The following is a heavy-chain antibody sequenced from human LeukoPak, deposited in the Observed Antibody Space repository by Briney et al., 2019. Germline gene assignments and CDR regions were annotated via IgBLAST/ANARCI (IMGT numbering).Heavy chain of an antibody. J-gene: IGHJ4*02. Sequence: GGSLRLSCAASGFTFSNAGMSWVRQAPGKGLEWVGRIKSKTDGGTTDYAVPVKGRFTISRYDSKNTLYLQRNSLKTEDTAVYYCTGNRRYDFWSGYYADYWGQGTLVTVSS. V-gene: IGHV3-15*01. CDR3: TGNRRYDFWSGYYADY. D-gene: IGHD3-3*01. CDR2: IKSKTDGGTT. CDR1: GFTFSNAG.